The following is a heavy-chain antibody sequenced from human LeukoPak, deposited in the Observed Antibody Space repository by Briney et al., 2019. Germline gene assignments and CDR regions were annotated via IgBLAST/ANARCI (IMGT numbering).Heavy chain of an antibody. J-gene: IGHJ6*03. V-gene: IGHV1-69*05. Sequence: SVKVSCKASGGTFSSYAISWVRQAPGQGLEWMGGIIPIFGTANYAQKFQGRVTITTDESTSTAYMELSSLRSEDTAVYYCARVPPSGFYYYYYMDVWGKGTTVTVSS. CDR1: GGTFSSYA. CDR2: IIPIFGTA. CDR3: ARVPPSGFYYYYYMDV. D-gene: IGHD3-10*01.